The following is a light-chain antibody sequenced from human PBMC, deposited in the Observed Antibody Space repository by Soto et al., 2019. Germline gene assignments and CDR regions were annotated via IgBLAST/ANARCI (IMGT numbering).Light chain of an antibody. V-gene: IGLV2-14*01. J-gene: IGLJ2*01. CDR1: SNDVGGYNY. CDR3: ISYTSSNTHYVI. CDR2: EVT. Sequence: QSVLTQPASVSGSPGQSITISCTGTSNDVGGYNYVSWYQQHPGKAPKLIIYEVTDRPSGVSNRFSGSKSGNTASLTISGLQAEDEADYYFISYTSSNTHYVIIGGGTKLTVL.